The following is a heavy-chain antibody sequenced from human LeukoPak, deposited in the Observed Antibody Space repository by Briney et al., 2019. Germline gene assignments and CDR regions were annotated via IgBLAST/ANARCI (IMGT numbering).Heavy chain of an antibody. CDR1: GYTFTSYG. J-gene: IGHJ4*02. Sequence: ASVKVSCKASGYTFTSYGISWVRQAPGQGLEWMGWISAYNGNTNYAQKLQGRVTMTTDTSTSTAYMELRSLRSDDTAVYYCARDAYYYGSGDRLYFDYWGQGTLVTVSS. V-gene: IGHV1-18*01. CDR2: ISAYNGNT. D-gene: IGHD3-10*01. CDR3: ARDAYYYGSGDRLYFDY.